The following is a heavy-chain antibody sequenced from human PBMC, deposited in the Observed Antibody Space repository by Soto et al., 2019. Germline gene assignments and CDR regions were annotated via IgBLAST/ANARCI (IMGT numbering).Heavy chain of an antibody. CDR2: IYYSGSI. D-gene: IGHD6-6*01. CDR1: GGSISSYY. V-gene: IGHV4-59*01. CDR3: ARAGTIAARPPVGFDY. J-gene: IGHJ4*02. Sequence: SETLSLTCTVSGGSISSYYWSWIRQPPGKGLEWIGYIYYSGSINYNPSLKSRVTISVDTSKNQFSLKLSSVTAADTAVYYCARAGTIAARPPVGFDYWGQGTLVTVSS.